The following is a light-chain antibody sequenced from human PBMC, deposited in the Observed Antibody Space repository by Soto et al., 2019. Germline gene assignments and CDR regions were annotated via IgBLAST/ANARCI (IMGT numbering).Light chain of an antibody. CDR2: GSS. CDR3: QQYGSSPPYT. CDR1: QSVSNNY. V-gene: IGKV3-20*01. J-gene: IGKJ2*01. Sequence: EVVLTQSPGTLSLSPGERATLSCRASQSVSNNYLAWYQQKPGQSPKLLIFGSSDRATGIPDRFSGSGSGTDFTLTISSLEPEDSAVYYCQQYGSSPPYTFGQGTKLEIK.